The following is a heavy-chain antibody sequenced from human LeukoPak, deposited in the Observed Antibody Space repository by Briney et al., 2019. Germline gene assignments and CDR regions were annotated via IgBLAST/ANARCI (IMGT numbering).Heavy chain of an antibody. D-gene: IGHD5-12*01. J-gene: IGHJ4*02. CDR3: ATSRGYSGYESSDFDY. CDR1: GYTFTGYY. CDR2: INPNSGGT. Sequence: GASVKGSCKASGYTFTGYYMHWVRQAPGQGLEWMGWINPNSGGTNYAQKFQGRVTMTRDTSISTAYMELSRLRSDDTAVYYCATSRGYSGYESSDFDYWGQGTLVTVSS. V-gene: IGHV1-2*02.